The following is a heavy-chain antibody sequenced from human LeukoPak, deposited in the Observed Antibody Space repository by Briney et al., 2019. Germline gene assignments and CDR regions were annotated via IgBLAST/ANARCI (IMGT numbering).Heavy chain of an antibody. J-gene: IGHJ5*02. V-gene: IGHV4-61*01. D-gene: IGHD6-19*01. CDR2: IYYSGST. CDR1: GGSVSSGSYY. Sequence: PSETLSLTCTVSGGSVSSGSYYWSWIRQPPGKGLEWIGYIYYSGSTNYNPSLKSRVTISVDTSKNQFSLKLSSVTAADTAVYYCARDSAYSSGWFTNWFDPWGQGTLVTVSS. CDR3: ARDSAYSSGWFTNWFDP.